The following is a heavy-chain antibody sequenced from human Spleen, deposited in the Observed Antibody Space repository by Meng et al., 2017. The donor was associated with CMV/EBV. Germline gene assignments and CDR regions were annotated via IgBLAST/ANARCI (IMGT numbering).Heavy chain of an antibody. D-gene: IGHD1-26*01. J-gene: IGHJ4*02. V-gene: IGHV4-39*07. Sequence: GPGCVRPSHTLPLTCTVSGGSISSGSYYWGWIRQPPGKGLEWIGSIYYSGSTYYNPSLKSRVTISVDTSKNQFSLKLSSVTAADTAVYYCARVLVGAIDYWGQGTLVTVSS. CDR1: GGSISSGSYY. CDR3: ARVLVGAIDY. CDR2: IYYSGST.